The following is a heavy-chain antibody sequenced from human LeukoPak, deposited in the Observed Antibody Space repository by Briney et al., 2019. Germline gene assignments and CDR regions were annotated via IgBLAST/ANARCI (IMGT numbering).Heavy chain of an antibody. CDR2: IYYSGST. V-gene: IGHV4-59*01. CDR3: ARDGGWKEDYYYYYYMDV. J-gene: IGHJ6*03. CDR1: GGSISSYY. D-gene: IGHD6-19*01. Sequence: SETLSLTCTVSGGSISSYYWSWIRQPPGKGLEWIGYIYYSGSTNYNPSLKSRVTISVDTSKNQFSLKLSSVTAADTAVYYCARDGGWKEDYYYYYYMDVWGKGTTVTVSS.